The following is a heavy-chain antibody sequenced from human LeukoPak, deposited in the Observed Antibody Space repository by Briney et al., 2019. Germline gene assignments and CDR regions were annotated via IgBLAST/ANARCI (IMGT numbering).Heavy chain of an antibody. V-gene: IGHV6-1*01. CDR2: TYYRSKWSA. D-gene: IGHD1-26*01. Sequence: SQTLSLTCAISGDSVSTNSGAWNWLRQSPSSGLEWLGRTYYRSKWSADYAVSVESRMTINADTSKNQFSLQLNSVTPEDTAVYYCARAPSGSFVDYWGQGTLVSVSS. J-gene: IGHJ4*02. CDR1: GDSVSTNSGA. CDR3: ARAPSGSFVDY.